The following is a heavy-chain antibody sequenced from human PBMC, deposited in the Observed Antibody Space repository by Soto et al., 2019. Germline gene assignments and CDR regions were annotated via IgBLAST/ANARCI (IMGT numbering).Heavy chain of an antibody. Sequence: SEALSLTCTVSGGSISSYYWSWIRQPPGKGLEWIGYIYYSGSTNYNPSLKSRVTISVDTSKNQFSLKLSSVTAADTAVYYCARHGRSGYEALGAFDIWGQGTMVTVSS. V-gene: IGHV4-59*08. CDR3: ARHGRSGYEALGAFDI. CDR2: IYYSGST. J-gene: IGHJ3*02. D-gene: IGHD5-12*01. CDR1: GGSISSYY.